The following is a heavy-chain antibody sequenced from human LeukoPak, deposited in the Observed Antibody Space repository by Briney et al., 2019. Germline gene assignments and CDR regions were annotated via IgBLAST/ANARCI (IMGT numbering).Heavy chain of an antibody. CDR1: GFTFSSCS. V-gene: IGHV3-21*01. CDR2: ISSSSSYI. J-gene: IGHJ4*02. D-gene: IGHD5-18*01. CDR3: ARDQRGYSYGPGGY. Sequence: GGSLRLSCAASGFTFSSCSMNWVRQAPGKGLEWVSSISSSSSYIYYADSVKGRFTISRDNAKNSLYLQMNSLRAEDTAVYYCARDQRGYSYGPGGYWGQGTLVTVSS.